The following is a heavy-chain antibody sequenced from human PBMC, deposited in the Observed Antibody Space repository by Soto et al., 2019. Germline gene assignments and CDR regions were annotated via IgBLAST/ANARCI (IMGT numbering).Heavy chain of an antibody. CDR2: FDPEDGET. Sequence: QVQLVQSGAEVKKPGASVKVSCKVSGYTLTELSMHWVRQAPGKGLEWMGGFDPEDGETIYAQKIQGRVTMTEDTSTDTAYMELSSLRSEDTAVYYCATDRLSQAPWELELDYWGQGTLVTVSS. CDR3: ATDRLSQAPWELELDY. J-gene: IGHJ4*02. D-gene: IGHD1-26*01. V-gene: IGHV1-24*01. CDR1: GYTLTELS.